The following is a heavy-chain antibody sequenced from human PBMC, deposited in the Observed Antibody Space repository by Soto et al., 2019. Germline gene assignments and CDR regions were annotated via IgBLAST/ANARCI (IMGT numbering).Heavy chain of an antibody. Sequence: SETLSLTCTVSGGSISSGGYYWSWIRQHPGKGLEWIGYIYYSGSTYYNTSLKSRVTISVDTSKNQFSLKLSSVTAADTAVYYCAREGYYDSSGYGGQTDYWGQGTLVTVSS. D-gene: IGHD3-22*01. J-gene: IGHJ4*02. CDR3: AREGYYDSSGYGGQTDY. V-gene: IGHV4-31*03. CDR1: GGSISSGGYY. CDR2: IYYSGST.